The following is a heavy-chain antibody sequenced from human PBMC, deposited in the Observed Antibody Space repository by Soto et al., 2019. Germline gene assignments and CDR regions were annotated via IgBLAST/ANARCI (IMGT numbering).Heavy chain of an antibody. D-gene: IGHD4-17*01. CDR2: IWYDGSNK. V-gene: IGHV3-33*01. CDR1: GFTFSSYG. Sequence: QVQLVESGGGVVQPGRSLRLSCAASGFTFSSYGMHWVRQAPGEGLEWVAVIWYDGSNKYYADSVKGRFTISRDNSKNTLYLQMNSLRAEDTAVYYCARVTTVTTFGAFDIWGQGTMVTVSS. J-gene: IGHJ3*02. CDR3: ARVTTVTTFGAFDI.